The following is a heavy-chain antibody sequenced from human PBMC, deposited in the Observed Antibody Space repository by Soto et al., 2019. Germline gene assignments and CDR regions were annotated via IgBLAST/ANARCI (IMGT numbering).Heavy chain of an antibody. V-gene: IGHV5-51*01. J-gene: IGHJ6*02. CDR2: IYPFDSDT. D-gene: IGHD2-15*01. CDR3: PRLSTSPSKDLSYSYFSMDV. CDR1: EYXFTNYL. Sequence: EXLKISCRCSEYXFTNYLVVWVRQMPGKGLELLGIIYPFDSDTRYNPSFQVQVTISADKSINTAYLHWPSLRATDSAMLYCPRLSTSPSKDLSYSYFSMDVWGLGTTGTVS.